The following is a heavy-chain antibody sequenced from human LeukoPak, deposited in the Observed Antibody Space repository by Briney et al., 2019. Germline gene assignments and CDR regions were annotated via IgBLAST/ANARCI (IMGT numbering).Heavy chain of an antibody. CDR3: ARHTSYGDNSAFGY. CDR2: VFYSGTT. V-gene: IGHV4-59*08. Sequence: SETLSLTCTVSGGSISSNYWSWIRQPPGKGLEWIGYVFYSGTTNYNPSLKGRVTISVDTSKNHFSLKLSSVTAADTAVYHCARHTSYGDNSAFGYWGQGTLVTVSS. D-gene: IGHD4-17*01. J-gene: IGHJ4*02. CDR1: GGSISSNY.